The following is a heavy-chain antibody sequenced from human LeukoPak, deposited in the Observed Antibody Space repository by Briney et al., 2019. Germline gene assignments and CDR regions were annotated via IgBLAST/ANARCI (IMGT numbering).Heavy chain of an antibody. D-gene: IGHD3-10*01. CDR3: ARGAGSHEYYLDY. Sequence: PSETLSLTCTVSGGSISSYYWSWIRQPPGKGLEWIGYIYYSGSTNYNPSLKSRVTISVDTSKNQFSLKLSSVTAADTAVYYCARGAGSHEYYLDYWGQGTLVTVSS. V-gene: IGHV4-59*01. CDR1: GGSISSYY. CDR2: IYYSGST. J-gene: IGHJ4*02.